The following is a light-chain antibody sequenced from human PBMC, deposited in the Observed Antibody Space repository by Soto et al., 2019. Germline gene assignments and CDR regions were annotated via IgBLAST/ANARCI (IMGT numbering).Light chain of an antibody. V-gene: IGKV1-5*03. CDR2: KSS. J-gene: IGKJ3*01. Sequence: DIQMTQSPSTLSASLGDRVTITCRASQSIRQWLAWYQHKPGKAPKLLIYKSSTFDSGVPSRFSGSGSGTDFTIDNGSLQADDFATYYYQQYDRYSLCLGTETKVEI. CDR3: QQYDRYSLC. CDR1: QSIRQW.